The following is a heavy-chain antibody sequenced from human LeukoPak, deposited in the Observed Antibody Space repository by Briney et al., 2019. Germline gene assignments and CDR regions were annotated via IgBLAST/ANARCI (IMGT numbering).Heavy chain of an antibody. J-gene: IGHJ4*02. CDR2: ISGSGGDT. Sequence: GGSLRLSCAASGFSFSSFAMSWVRQAPGKGLEWVSAISGSGGDTYYADSVKGRFTISRDNSMNTLYLQMNSLRAEDTAVYYCARKTVLDYWGQGTLVTVSS. V-gene: IGHV3-23*01. D-gene: IGHD4-11*01. CDR3: ARKTVLDY. CDR1: GFSFSSFA.